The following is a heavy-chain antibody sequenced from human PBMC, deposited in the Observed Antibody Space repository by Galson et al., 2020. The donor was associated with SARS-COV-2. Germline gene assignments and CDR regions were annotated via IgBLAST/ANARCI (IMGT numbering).Heavy chain of an antibody. V-gene: IGHV3-53*05. Sequence: GRSLRLSCALSAFTLSSNYMNWVRQAPGKGLEWVSVLYSGGTTYYADSVKGRFMFSRDSSKTTLYLQINSLRVDDTAVYYARGVIGADYGFRFDPWGQGTLVTVSS. CDR2: LYSGGTT. CDR1: AFTLSSNY. CDR3: ARGVIGADYGFRFDP. J-gene: IGHJ5*02. D-gene: IGHD4-17*01.